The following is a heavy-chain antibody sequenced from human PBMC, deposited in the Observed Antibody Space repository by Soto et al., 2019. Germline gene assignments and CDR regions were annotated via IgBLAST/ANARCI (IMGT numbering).Heavy chain of an antibody. V-gene: IGHV4-30-4*01. CDR1: GDSIISGEYY. CDR2: IYYSGIT. CDR3: ARCCSGGSCNWFDP. Sequence: SETLSLTCTVSGDSIISGEYYWSWIRQAPGKGLEWIGLIYYSGITDYNPSLKSRVAISIDTSKNQFSLSLTSVTAADTAVYYCARCCSGGSCNWFDPWGQGTLVTVSS. D-gene: IGHD2-15*01. J-gene: IGHJ5*02.